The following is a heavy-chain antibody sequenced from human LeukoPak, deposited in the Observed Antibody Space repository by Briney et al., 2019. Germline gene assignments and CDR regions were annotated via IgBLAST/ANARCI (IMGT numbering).Heavy chain of an antibody. CDR2: VIPIFGTP. D-gene: IGHD3-10*01. Sequence: SVKVSCKAARGTFSSNAISWLRQAPGQGLEWMGGVIPIFGTPNYAHNFQDRVTITADESTSTAYMELSALRSEDTAVYYCANRGGGGIGMGLLGSYDFWGQGTLVTVSS. V-gene: IGHV1-69*01. CDR3: ANRGGGGIGMGLLGSYDF. J-gene: IGHJ4*02. CDR1: RGTFSSNA.